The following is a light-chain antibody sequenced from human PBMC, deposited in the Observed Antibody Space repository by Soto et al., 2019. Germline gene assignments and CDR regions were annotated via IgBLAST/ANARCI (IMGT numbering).Light chain of an antibody. J-gene: IGLJ3*02. CDR2: EAS. Sequence: QSVLTQPPSVSGSPGQSVTISCTGTSTDFVSYNRVSWYQQPPGTAPKLIIYEASNRPSGVPDRFSGSKSGNTASLTISGLQAADEADYYCCSYTDGSSLLFGGGTKVTVL. CDR1: STDFVSYNR. CDR3: CSYTDGSSLL. V-gene: IGLV2-18*02.